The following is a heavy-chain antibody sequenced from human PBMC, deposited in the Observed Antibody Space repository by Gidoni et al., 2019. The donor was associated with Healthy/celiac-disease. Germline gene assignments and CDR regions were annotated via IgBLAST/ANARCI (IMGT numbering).Heavy chain of an antibody. V-gene: IGHV1-3*01. D-gene: IGHD6-6*01. CDR2: INAGNGNT. Sequence: QLQLVQPGAEVKKPGASVKASCMASGYTLTSYAMHSLRQAPGQRLEWMGWINAGNGNTKYSQECQGRVTITRYTSASTAYMELSSLRSEDTAVYYCARVGIAARPNFDPYYYYYMDVWGKGTTVTVSS. CDR1: GYTLTSYA. J-gene: IGHJ6*03. CDR3: ARVGIAARPNFDPYYYYYMDV.